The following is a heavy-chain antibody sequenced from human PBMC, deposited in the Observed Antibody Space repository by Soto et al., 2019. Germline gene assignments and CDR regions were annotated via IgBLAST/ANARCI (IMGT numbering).Heavy chain of an antibody. CDR1: GFTFSSYA. Sequence: EVQLVESGGGLVQPGGSLRLSCAASGFTFSSYARHWVRQAPGKELEYVSAISSNGGSTYYANSVKGRFTISRDNSKNTLYLQMGSLRAEDMAVYYCARGPGYYFDYWGQGTLVTVSS. J-gene: IGHJ4*02. CDR3: ARGPGYYFDY. V-gene: IGHV3-64*01. CDR2: ISSNGGST.